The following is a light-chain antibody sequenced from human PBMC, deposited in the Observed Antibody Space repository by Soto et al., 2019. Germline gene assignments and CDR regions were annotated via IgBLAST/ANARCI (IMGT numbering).Light chain of an antibody. J-gene: IGKJ5*01. CDR3: QQYGGSPIT. V-gene: IGKV3-20*01. Sequence: IVLTQSPCTLSXSPGEIVTLSCRASQSVTTRLAWYQHKPGQAPRLLMSGASSRASGVPVRFSGSGSGTDFTLTISRLEPEDFALYYCQQYGGSPITFGLGTRLEI. CDR1: QSVTTR. CDR2: GAS.